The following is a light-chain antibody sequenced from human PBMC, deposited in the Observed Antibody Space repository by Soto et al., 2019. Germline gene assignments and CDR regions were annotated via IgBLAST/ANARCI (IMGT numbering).Light chain of an antibody. CDR2: DVS. CDR3: CSYAGDYTGV. Sequence: QSALTQPRSVSGSPGQSVTISCTGTSSDVGGYNYVSWYQQHPGKAPKLMIYDVSKRPSGVPDRFFGSKSGNTASLTISGLQAEDEADYYCCSYAGDYTGVFGGGTKVTVL. V-gene: IGLV2-11*01. CDR1: SSDVGGYNY. J-gene: IGLJ3*02.